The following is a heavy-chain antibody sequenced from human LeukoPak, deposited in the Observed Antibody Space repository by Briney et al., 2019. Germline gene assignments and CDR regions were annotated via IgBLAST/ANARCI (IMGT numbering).Heavy chain of an antibody. CDR2: NKGDGTSS. CDR1: GFPISSFW. D-gene: IGHD7-27*01. V-gene: IGHV3-74*01. Sequence: GGSLRLSCAASGFPISSFWMHWVRQVPGKGPVWVSRNKGDGTSSSYADSVKGRFTISRDNAKNTIYLQLNSLRVDDTAVYYCMRDWGYYGMDVWGQGTTVTVSS. J-gene: IGHJ6*02. CDR3: MRDWGYYGMDV.